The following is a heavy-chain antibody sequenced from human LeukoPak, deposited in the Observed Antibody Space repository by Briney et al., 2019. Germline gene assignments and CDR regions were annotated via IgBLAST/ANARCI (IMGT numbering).Heavy chain of an antibody. CDR2: ISSSSSYI. CDR1: GFTFSSYS. CDR3: ARLHCTGGVCYLDY. D-gene: IGHD2-8*02. V-gene: IGHV3-21*01. Sequence: TGGSLRLSCAASGFTFSSYSMNWVRQAPGKGLEWVGSISSSSSYIYYADSVKGRFTISRDNAKNSLYLQMNSLRAEDTAVYYCARLHCTGGVCYLDYWGQGTLVTVSS. J-gene: IGHJ4*02.